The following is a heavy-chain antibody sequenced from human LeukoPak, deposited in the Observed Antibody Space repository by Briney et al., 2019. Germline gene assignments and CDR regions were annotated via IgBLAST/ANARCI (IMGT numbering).Heavy chain of an antibody. V-gene: IGHV3-15*01. CDR1: GFTLSNAW. CDR3: TTGRLDDFWSGYYSEYFQH. J-gene: IGHJ1*01. CDR2: IKSKTDGGTT. D-gene: IGHD3-3*01. Sequence: GGSLRLSCAASGFTLSNAWMSWVRQAPGKGLAWVGRIKSKTDGGTTDYAAPVKGRFTISRDDSKNTLYLQMNSLKTEDTAVYYCTTGRLDDFWSGYYSEYFQHWGQGTLVTVSS.